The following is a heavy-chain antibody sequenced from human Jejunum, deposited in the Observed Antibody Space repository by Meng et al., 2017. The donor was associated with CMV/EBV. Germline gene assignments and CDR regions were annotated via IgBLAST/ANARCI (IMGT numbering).Heavy chain of an antibody. D-gene: IGHD2-8*02. J-gene: IGHJ4*02. V-gene: IGHV3-30-3*01. CDR1: GFTFNNYP. CDR2: ISYDGGNE. CDR3: AKSTANTWSTFDS. Sequence: SGFTFNNYPIHWVRQAPGRGLEWVALISYDGGNEYYAHSVKGRFTISKDSAENTLYLQMNSLRAEDTAIYYCAKSTANTWSTFDSWGQGTLVTVSS.